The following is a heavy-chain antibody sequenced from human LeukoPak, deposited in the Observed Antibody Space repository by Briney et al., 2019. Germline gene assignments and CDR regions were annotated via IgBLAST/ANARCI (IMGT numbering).Heavy chain of an antibody. CDR3: ARVTPLYYYGSGSYPHHYYYMDV. J-gene: IGHJ6*03. CDR1: GGSISSYY. Sequence: SETLSLTCTVSGGSISSYYWSWIRQPPGKGLEWIGYIYYSGSTNYNPSLKSRVTISVDTSKNQFSLKLSSVTAADTAVYYCARVTPLYYYGSGSYPHHYYYMDVWGKGTTVTISS. V-gene: IGHV4-59*01. D-gene: IGHD3-10*01. CDR2: IYYSGST.